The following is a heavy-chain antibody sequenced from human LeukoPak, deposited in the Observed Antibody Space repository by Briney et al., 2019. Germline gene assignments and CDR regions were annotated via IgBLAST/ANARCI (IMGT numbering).Heavy chain of an antibody. CDR3: ARDLELSWYFDL. J-gene: IGHJ2*01. CDR1: GYTFTSYA. D-gene: IGHD1-7*01. Sequence: ASVKVSCKASGYTFTSYAMNWVRQAPGQGLEGMGWINTYTGNPTYAQGFTGRLVFSLDTAVSTTYLQINSLKPEDTAVYYCARDLELSWYFDLWGRGTLVTVSS. V-gene: IGHV7-4-1*02. CDR2: INTYTGNP.